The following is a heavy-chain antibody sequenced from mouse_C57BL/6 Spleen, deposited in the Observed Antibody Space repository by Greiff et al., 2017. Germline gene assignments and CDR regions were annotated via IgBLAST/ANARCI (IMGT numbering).Heavy chain of an antibody. Sequence: QVQLQQSGAELVMPGASVKLSCKASGYTFTSYWMHWVKQRPGQGLEWIGEIDPSDSYTNYNQKFKGKSTLTVDKSSSTAYMQLSSLTSEDSAVYYCARRRGDGTDYWGQGTTLTVSS. J-gene: IGHJ2*01. D-gene: IGHD2-3*01. CDR1: GYTFTSYW. V-gene: IGHV1-69*01. CDR3: ARRRGDGTDY. CDR2: IDPSDSYT.